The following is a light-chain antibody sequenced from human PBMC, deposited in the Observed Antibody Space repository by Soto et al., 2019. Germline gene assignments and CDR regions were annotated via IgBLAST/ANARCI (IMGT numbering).Light chain of an antibody. CDR3: QHYDNLPPFT. CDR2: GAS. V-gene: IGKV1-33*01. Sequence: DIQMTQSPSSLSASIGDRVTITCQASQDIRKYLNWYQQKPGRAPKLLIYGASNLETGVPSRFSASGYGTDFIFTISSLQPEDIATYYCQHYDNLPPFTFGPGTKVAIK. CDR1: QDIRKY. J-gene: IGKJ3*01.